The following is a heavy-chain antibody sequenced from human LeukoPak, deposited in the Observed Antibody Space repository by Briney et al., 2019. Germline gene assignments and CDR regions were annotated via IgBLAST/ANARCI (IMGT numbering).Heavy chain of an antibody. Sequence: PGGSLRLSCAASGFTFSSYGMHWVRQAPGKGLEWVAFIRYGGSSKYYADSVKGRFTISRDNSKNTLYLQINSLRAEDTAVYYCAKDRGSAFDYWGQGTLVTVSS. J-gene: IGHJ4*02. CDR2: IRYGGSSK. D-gene: IGHD1-26*01. V-gene: IGHV3-30*02. CDR3: AKDRGSAFDY. CDR1: GFTFSSYG.